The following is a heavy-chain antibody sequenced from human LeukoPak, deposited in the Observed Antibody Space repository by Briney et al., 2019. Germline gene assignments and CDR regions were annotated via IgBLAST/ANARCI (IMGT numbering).Heavy chain of an antibody. V-gene: IGHV5-51*01. J-gene: IGHJ4*02. Sequence: GESLKISCKGSGYSFTNYWIAWVRQMPGKGLEWMGVIYPGDSDTRYSPSFQGQVTISADKSINTAYLQWSSLKASDSAMYYCASNVGFSGSYYVLDHWGQGTLVTVSS. CDR3: ASNVGFSGSYYVLDH. CDR2: IYPGDSDT. CDR1: GYSFTNYW. D-gene: IGHD1-26*01.